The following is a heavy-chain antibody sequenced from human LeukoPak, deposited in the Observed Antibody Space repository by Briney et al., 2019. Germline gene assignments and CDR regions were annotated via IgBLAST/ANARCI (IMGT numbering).Heavy chain of an antibody. V-gene: IGHV4-34*01. CDR1: GGSFSGYY. D-gene: IGHD3-9*01. J-gene: IGHJ6*02. CDR2: INHSGST. Sequence: SETLSLTCAVYGGSFSGYYWSWIRQPPGKGLEWIGEINHSGSTNYNPSLKSRVTISVDTSKNQFSLKLSSVTAADTAVYYCARGHYDILTGYYRGGYYYYGMDVWGQGTAVTVSS. CDR3: ARGHYDILTGYYRGGYYYYGMDV.